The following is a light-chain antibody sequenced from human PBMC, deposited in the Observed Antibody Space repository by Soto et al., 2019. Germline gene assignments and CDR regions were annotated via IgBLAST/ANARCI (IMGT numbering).Light chain of an antibody. Sequence: EIVLTQSPGTLSLSPGETATLSCRASESIATNYLAWYQQKPGQAPRLLVYGASTRATGIPDRFSGSGSAPDFTLSIARLQPEDCAVYFWQQYGSSPWTSGQGTKVEIK. V-gene: IGKV3-20*01. CDR3: QQYGSSPWT. J-gene: IGKJ1*01. CDR2: GAS. CDR1: ESIATNY.